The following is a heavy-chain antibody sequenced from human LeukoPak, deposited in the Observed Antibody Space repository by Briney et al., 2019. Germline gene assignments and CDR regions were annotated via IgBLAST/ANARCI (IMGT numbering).Heavy chain of an antibody. CDR3: ARMTPGAFNM. J-gene: IGHJ3*02. Sequence: PSETLSLTCAVYSGSVNGYYWSWIRQPPGKGLEWIGEINHSGSTNYNPSLRSRVTISVDTSKNQFSLKMISVTAADPAVYYCARMTPGAFNMWGQGTMVTVSS. CDR2: INHSGST. V-gene: IGHV4-34*01. CDR1: SGSVNGYY.